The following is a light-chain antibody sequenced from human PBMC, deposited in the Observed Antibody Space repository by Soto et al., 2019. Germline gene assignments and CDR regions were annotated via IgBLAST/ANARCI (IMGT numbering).Light chain of an antibody. Sequence: QSALTQPASVSGSPGQSITISCTGTSSDVGAYNFVSWYQPHPGKAPKLMIYDVTNRPSGVSSRFSGSKSGNTASLAISGLQAEDEADYYCSSYTTSNTLVFGGGTKLTVL. V-gene: IGLV2-14*03. CDR2: DVT. J-gene: IGLJ2*01. CDR1: SSDVGAYNF. CDR3: SSYTTSNTLV.